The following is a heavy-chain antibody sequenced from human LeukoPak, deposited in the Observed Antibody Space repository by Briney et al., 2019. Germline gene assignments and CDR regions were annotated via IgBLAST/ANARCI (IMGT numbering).Heavy chain of an antibody. CDR3: ARDRLPHSGSRLIDY. V-gene: IGHV1-18*01. CDR2: ISAYNGNT. J-gene: IGHJ4*02. Sequence: ASVKVSCKASGYTFTSYVISWVRQAPGQGLEWMGWISAYNGNTNYAQKLQGRVTMTTDTSTSTAYMELRSLRSDDTAVYYCARDRLPHSGSRLIDYWGQGTLVTVSS. CDR1: GYTFTSYV. D-gene: IGHD1-26*01.